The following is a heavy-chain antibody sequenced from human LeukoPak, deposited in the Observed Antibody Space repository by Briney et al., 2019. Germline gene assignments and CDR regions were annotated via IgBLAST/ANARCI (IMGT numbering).Heavy chain of an antibody. J-gene: IGHJ4*02. CDR1: GFTFDDYG. CDR3: VRARGYSDYDSPLGY. CDR2: INWNGGRT. V-gene: IGHV3-20*04. D-gene: IGHD5-12*01. Sequence: GGSLRLSCAASGFTFDDYGMSWVRQAPGKGLEWVSGINWNGGRTGYADSVKGRFTISRDNAKNSLYLQMNSLRAEDTALYYCVRARGYSDYDSPLGYWGQGTLVTVSS.